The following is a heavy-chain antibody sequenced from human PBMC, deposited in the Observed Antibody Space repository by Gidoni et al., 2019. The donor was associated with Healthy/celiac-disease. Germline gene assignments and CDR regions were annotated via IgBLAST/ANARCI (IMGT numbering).Heavy chain of an antibody. D-gene: IGHD3-10*01. CDR2: IWYDGSNK. CDR3: ALIGAYYYGSGSYYKERNYYGMDV. CDR1: GFTFSSYG. J-gene: IGHJ6*02. V-gene: IGHV3-33*01. Sequence: QVQLVESGGGVVQPGRSLRLSCAASGFTFSSYGMHWVRQAPGKGLEWVAVIWYDGSNKYYADSVKGRFTISRDNSKNTLYLQMNSLRAEDTAVYYCALIGAYYYGSGSYYKERNYYGMDVWGQGTTVTVSS.